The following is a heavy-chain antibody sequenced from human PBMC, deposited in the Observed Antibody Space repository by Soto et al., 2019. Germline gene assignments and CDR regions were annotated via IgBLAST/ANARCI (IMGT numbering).Heavy chain of an antibody. CDR1: GFTFSSYD. Sequence: GGSLRLSCAASGFTFSSYDMHWVRQATGKGLEWVSAIGTAGDPYYPGSVKGRFTISRENAKNSLYLQMNSLGAGDTAVYYCARLNGGNGAFDIWGQGTMVTVSS. CDR2: IGTAGDP. CDR3: ARLNGGNGAFDI. D-gene: IGHD7-27*01. V-gene: IGHV3-13*05. J-gene: IGHJ3*02.